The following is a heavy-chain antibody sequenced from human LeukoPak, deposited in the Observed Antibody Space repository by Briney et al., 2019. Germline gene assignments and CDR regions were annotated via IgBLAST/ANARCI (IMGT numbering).Heavy chain of an antibody. Sequence: GGSLRLSCAASGFTFSSYAMHWVRQAPGKGLEWVALISHDGSSEYYADSVKGRFTISRDNSKNTLYLQMNSLRAEDTAVYFCASGKYRYGDNWFDPWGQGTLVTVSS. CDR1: GFTFSSYA. D-gene: IGHD5-18*01. CDR2: ISHDGSSE. J-gene: IGHJ5*02. CDR3: ASGKYRYGDNWFDP. V-gene: IGHV3-30*03.